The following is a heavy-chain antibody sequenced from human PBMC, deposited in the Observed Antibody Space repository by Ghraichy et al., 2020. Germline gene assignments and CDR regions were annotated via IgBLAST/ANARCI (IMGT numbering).Heavy chain of an antibody. CDR3: ATARYCAGGSCPRYFDS. CDR1: GESFSAYF. Sequence: SQTLSLTCDVYGESFSAYFRSWIRQPPGKGLEWIGEINHGGSTNYNPSLKRRGTISVDTSKNQFSLRLSSVTAADTAVYYCATARYCAGGSCPRYFDSWGQGTLVTVSS. CDR2: INHGGST. D-gene: IGHD2-15*01. V-gene: IGHV4-34*01. J-gene: IGHJ4*02.